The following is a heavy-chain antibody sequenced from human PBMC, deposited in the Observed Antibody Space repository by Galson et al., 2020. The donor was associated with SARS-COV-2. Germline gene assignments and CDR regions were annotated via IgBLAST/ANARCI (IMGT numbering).Heavy chain of an antibody. CDR1: GFTFSSYW. J-gene: IGHJ6*02. V-gene: IGHV3-74*01. Sequence: GESLKISCAASGFTFSSYWMHWVRQAPGKGLVWVSRINSDGSSTSYADSVKGRFTISRDNAKNTLYLQMNSLRAEDTAVYYCARVGSYGPLAYYYGMDVWGQGTTVTVSS. D-gene: IGHD5-18*01. CDR3: ARVGSYGPLAYYYGMDV. CDR2: INSDGSST.